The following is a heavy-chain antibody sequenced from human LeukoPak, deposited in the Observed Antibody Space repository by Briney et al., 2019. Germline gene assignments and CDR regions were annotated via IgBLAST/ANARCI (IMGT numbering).Heavy chain of an antibody. D-gene: IGHD4-23*01. J-gene: IGHJ5*02. CDR2: ISAYNGNT. CDR3: ARTPWGGNLGAPYVNWFDP. CDR1: GYTFTSYG. V-gene: IGHV1-18*01. Sequence: GASVKVSCKASGYTFTSYGISWVRQAPGQGLEWMGWISAYNGNTNYAQKLQGRVTMTTDTSTSTAYMELRSLRSDDTAVYYCARTPWGGNLGAPYVNWFDPWGQGTLVTVSS.